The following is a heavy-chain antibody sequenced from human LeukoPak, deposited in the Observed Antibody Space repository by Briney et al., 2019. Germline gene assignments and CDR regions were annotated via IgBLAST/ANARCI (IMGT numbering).Heavy chain of an antibody. V-gene: IGHV7-4-1*02. CDR2: INTNTGNP. Sequence: GASVKVSCKTSGYTFTNNAISWVRQAPGQGLEWMGWINTNTGNPSYAQGFFTGRYVFSLDTSASTAYLQINGLKADDTAVYYCGRVRGSSNYENYFDYWGQGTLVTVSS. J-gene: IGHJ4*02. D-gene: IGHD1-26*01. CDR1: GYTFTNNA. CDR3: GRVRGSSNYENYFDY.